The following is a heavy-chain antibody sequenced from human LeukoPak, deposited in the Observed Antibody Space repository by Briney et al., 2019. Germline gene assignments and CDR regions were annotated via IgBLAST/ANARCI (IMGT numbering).Heavy chain of an antibody. CDR1: GLPIADFA. Sequence: GGSLRLSCVASGLPIADFAMHWVRQAPGKGLEWVSLISGDGVSTFYADSVRGRFSISRDNSKNSLSLEMNSLRTEDTAMYYCARESGKFDYWGQGTLVAVSS. CDR3: ARESGKFDY. V-gene: IGHV3-43*02. CDR2: ISGDGVST. J-gene: IGHJ4*02.